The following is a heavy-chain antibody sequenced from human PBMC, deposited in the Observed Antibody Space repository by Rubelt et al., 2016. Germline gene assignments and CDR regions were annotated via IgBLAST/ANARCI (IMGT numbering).Heavy chain of an antibody. CDR3: ASSGGLSVAYSGSTWPDWYFDL. Sequence: QVQLQQWGAGLLKPSETLSLTCAVYGGSFSGYYWSWIRQPPGKGLEWIGEINHSGSTNYNPSLKSRVTISVDTSKNQCSLKLSSVTAADTAVYYCASSGGLSVAYSGSTWPDWYFDLWGRGTLVTVSS. CDR2: INHSGST. V-gene: IGHV4-34*01. CDR1: GGSFSGYY. J-gene: IGHJ2*01. D-gene: IGHD1-26*01.